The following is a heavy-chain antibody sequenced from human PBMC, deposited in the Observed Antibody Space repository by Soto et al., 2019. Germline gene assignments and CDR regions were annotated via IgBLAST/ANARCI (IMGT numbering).Heavy chain of an antibody. J-gene: IGHJ3*02. CDR2: INPNRGVT. Sequence: QVQLVQSGAEVKKPGASVKVSCKASGYIFTGYYIHWVRQAPGQGLEWMGWINPNRGVTNYAQKFQGWVTMTMDRSITTAYMQLNSLKSDDTAVYYCESDGWSKNAFDIWGQGTMVAVSS. CDR1: GYIFTGYY. V-gene: IGHV1-2*04. D-gene: IGHD2-15*01. CDR3: ESDGWSKNAFDI.